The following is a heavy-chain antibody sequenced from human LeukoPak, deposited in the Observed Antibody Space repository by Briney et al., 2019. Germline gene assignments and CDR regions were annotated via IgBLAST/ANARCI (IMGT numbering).Heavy chain of an antibody. J-gene: IGHJ4*02. D-gene: IGHD3-10*01. Sequence: SETLSLTCAVSGGTITSGAYAWSWIRQPPGKGLEWIGYIYRSGSTSYKPSLKSRLSITIDKSKNQFSLNLRSVTAADTAFYYCARGGGFYGSGTTHFDYWGQGTLATVSS. CDR1: GGTITSGAYA. CDR2: IYRSGST. CDR3: ARGGGFYGSGTTHFDY. V-gene: IGHV4-30-2*01.